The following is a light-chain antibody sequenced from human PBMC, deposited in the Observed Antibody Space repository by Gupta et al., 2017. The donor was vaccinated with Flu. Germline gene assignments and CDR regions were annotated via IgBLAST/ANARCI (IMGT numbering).Light chain of an antibody. CDR1: QSVGTY. J-gene: IGKJ2*01. CDR2: DAS. Sequence: EIVLTQSPATLSLSPGERATLSCRASQSVGTYLAWYQQKPGQTPRLLIYDASNRATGIPARFSGSGVGTDFTLTISSREPEDFAVYYCQKRSNWPPYTFGQGTRLEIK. V-gene: IGKV3-11*01. CDR3: QKRSNWPPYT.